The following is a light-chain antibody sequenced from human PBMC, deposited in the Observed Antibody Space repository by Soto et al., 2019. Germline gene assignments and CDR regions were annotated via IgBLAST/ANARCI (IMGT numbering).Light chain of an antibody. Sequence: DIVLPQSPGTLSLSPGERATLSCRASKSVSNNYLAWYQQKPGQAPRLLIYGASNRATGIPDRFSGSGSGTDFTLTISRLEPEDFAVYYCQPYGSSGTFGQGTKVDIK. V-gene: IGKV3-20*01. CDR2: GAS. CDR3: QPYGSSGT. CDR1: KSVSNNY. J-gene: IGKJ1*01.